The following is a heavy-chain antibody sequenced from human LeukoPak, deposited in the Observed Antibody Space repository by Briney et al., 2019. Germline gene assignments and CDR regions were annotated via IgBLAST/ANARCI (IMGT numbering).Heavy chain of an antibody. D-gene: IGHD2-2*01. J-gene: IGHJ4*02. CDR3: SSLSRAWLDY. CDR1: GFTFSSYE. Sequence: GGSLRLSCAASGFTFSSYEMNWVRQAPGKGLEWVSYISSSGSTIYYADSVKGRSTISRDNAKNSLYLQMISLRAEDTAVYYCSSLSRAWLDYWGQGTLVTVSS. CDR2: ISSSGSTI. V-gene: IGHV3-48*03.